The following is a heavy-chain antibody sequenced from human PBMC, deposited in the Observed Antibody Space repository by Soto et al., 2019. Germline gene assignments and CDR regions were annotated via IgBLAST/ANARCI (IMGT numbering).Heavy chain of an antibody. Sequence: QVQLQQWGAGLLKPSETLSLTCAVYGGSFSGYYWSWIRQPPGKGLEWIGEINHSASTNYNPSIKSRATISVDTSKSQFSLKLSSVTAADTAVYYCARDSLSGYYGTYGMDVWGHGTTVTVSS. J-gene: IGHJ6*02. CDR2: INHSAST. CDR3: ARDSLSGYYGTYGMDV. D-gene: IGHD3-3*01. CDR1: GGSFSGYY. V-gene: IGHV4-34*01.